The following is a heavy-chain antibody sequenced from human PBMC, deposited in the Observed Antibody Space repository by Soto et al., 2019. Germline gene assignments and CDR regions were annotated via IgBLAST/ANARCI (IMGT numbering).Heavy chain of an antibody. Sequence: QVQLVQSGGEVKKSGASVKVSCKASGYIFRSYGISWVRQAPGQGLEWMGWINVKNGNTKHVEKFQGGVTMTTDTSTSTAYMELRNLTSDDTAVYYCARGIAVEPTANWFDPWGHGTLVIVSS. D-gene: IGHD6-19*01. CDR2: INVKNGNT. J-gene: IGHJ5*02. CDR3: ARGIAVEPTANWFDP. V-gene: IGHV1-18*01. CDR1: GYIFRSYG.